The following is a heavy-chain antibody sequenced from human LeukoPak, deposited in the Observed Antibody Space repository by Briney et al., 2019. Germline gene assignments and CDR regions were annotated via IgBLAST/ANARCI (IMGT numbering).Heavy chain of an antibody. CDR3: ASYFVGNGGRGY. CDR1: GDSINSGNSH. V-gene: IGHV4-30-4*01. CDR2: VYDSRNN. Sequence: SETLSLTCTVSGDSINSGNSHWTWIRQPPGKGLEWLGSVYDSRNNCYNPSLESRITMSVDTSKNQYSLELSSVIAADTAVYYCASYFVGNGGRGYWGQGALVTVSS. J-gene: IGHJ4*02. D-gene: IGHD3-10*02.